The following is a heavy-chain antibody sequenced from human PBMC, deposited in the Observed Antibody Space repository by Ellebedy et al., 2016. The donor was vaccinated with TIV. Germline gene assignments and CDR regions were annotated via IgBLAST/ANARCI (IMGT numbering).Heavy chain of an antibody. Sequence: SETLSLXXSVSGDSISSSVYYWGWIRQSPGKGLEWIATIFFTGSYYFNPSLKNRVTISVDASNNRISLSLSSVTAADTAVYYCAGHPALFITESSAYSFYYMDVWGKGTTVTVSS. V-gene: IGHV4-39*01. CDR1: GDSISSSVYY. CDR3: AGHPALFITESSAYSFYYMDV. J-gene: IGHJ6*03. D-gene: IGHD1-20*01. CDR2: IFFTGSY.